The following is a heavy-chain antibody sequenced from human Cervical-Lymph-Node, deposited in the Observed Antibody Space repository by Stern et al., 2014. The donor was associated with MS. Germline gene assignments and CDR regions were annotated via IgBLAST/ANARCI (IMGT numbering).Heavy chain of an antibody. CDR2: IYPGDSDT. CDR3: ARHGALAGTDY. Sequence: EDQLVESGAEVKKPGESLKISCKGFGYSFTTYWIAWVRQMPGKGLEWMGIIYPGDSDTRYSPSFQGQVTFSADKSISTAYLQWTSLKASDPAVYYCARHGALAGTDYWGQGTLVTVSS. J-gene: IGHJ4*02. V-gene: IGHV5-51*01. D-gene: IGHD6-19*01. CDR1: GYSFTTYW.